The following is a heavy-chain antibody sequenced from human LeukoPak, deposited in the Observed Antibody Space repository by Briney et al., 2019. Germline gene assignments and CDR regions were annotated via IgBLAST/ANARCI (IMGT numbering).Heavy chain of an antibody. Sequence: PGGSLRLSCAASGFTVSSNCMTWVRQAPGKGLEWVSVIYRGGSTYYADSVKGRLTISRDNAKNTLYLQMDSLRPEDIGVYYCAREGMYSSSTYVGYYMDVWGKGAAVTVSS. CDR3: AREGMYSSSTYVGYYMDV. J-gene: IGHJ6*03. CDR2: IYRGGST. CDR1: GFTVSSNC. D-gene: IGHD6-13*01. V-gene: IGHV3-53*01.